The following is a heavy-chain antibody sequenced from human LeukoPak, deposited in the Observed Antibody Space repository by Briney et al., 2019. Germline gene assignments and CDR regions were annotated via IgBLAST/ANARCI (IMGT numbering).Heavy chain of an antibody. CDR2: ISWDGGSI. D-gene: IGHD3-22*01. V-gene: IGHV3-43*01. CDR1: GFTFDDYS. J-gene: IGHJ4*02. Sequence: GGSLRLSCEASGFTFDDYSMHWVRQAPGKGLERVSLISWDGGSIHYADSVKGRFTISRDNSKKSLYLQMNSLRTEDTALYYCAKSLVSSGYRLDYWGQGTLVTVSS. CDR3: AKSLVSSGYRLDY.